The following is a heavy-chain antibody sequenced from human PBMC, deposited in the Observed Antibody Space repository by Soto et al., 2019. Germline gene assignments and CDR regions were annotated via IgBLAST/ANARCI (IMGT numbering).Heavy chain of an antibody. CDR2: ISSSSSTI. V-gene: IGHV3-48*01. CDR1: GFTFSSYS. D-gene: IGHD6-13*01. CDR3: ARAGRALAAGIDY. J-gene: IGHJ4*02. Sequence: GGSLRLSCAASGFTFSSYSMNWVRQAPGKGLEWVSYISSSSSTIYYADSVKGRFTISRDNAKNSLYLQMNSLRAEDTAVYYCARAGRALAAGIDYWGQGTLVTVSS.